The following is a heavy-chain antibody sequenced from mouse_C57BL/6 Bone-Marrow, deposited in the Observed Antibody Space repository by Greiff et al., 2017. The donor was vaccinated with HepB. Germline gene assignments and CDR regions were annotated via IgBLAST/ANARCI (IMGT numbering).Heavy chain of an antibody. D-gene: IGHD1-1*01. CDR1: EYEFPSHD. V-gene: IGHV5-2*01. Sequence: EVKLMESGGGLVQPGESLKLSCESNEYEFPSHDMSWVRKTPEKRLELVAAINSDGGSTYYPDTMERRFIISRDNTKKTLYLQMSRLRSEDTALYYCARQAVVAPYAMDYWGQGTSVTVSS. CDR3: ARQAVVAPYAMDY. CDR2: INSDGGST. J-gene: IGHJ4*01.